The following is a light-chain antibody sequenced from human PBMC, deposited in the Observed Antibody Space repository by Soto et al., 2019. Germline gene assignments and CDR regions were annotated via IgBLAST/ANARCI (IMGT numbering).Light chain of an antibody. J-gene: IGLJ2*01. V-gene: IGLV1-40*01. CDR1: SSNIGAGYD. CDR2: GNS. CDR3: QSYDRSVV. Sequence: QSVLTQPPSVSETPGQRVTISCTGSSSNIGAGYDVHWYQQPPGTAPKLLIYGNSNRPSGVPDRFSGSKSGTSASLAITGLQAEDEADYYCQSYDRSVVFGGGTKLTVL.